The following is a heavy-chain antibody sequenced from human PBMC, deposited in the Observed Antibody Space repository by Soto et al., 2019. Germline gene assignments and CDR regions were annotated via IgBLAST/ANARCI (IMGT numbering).Heavy chain of an antibody. CDR2: INPNSGGT. V-gene: IGHV1-2*02. Sequence: XSVKFSCKASVYRFTDYYMHWVRQAPGQGLEWMGWINPNSGGTNYAQKFQGRVTMTRDTSISTAYMELSRLRSDEAAVYYCARVGRKYYYGSGSYDYWGQGTLVTVSS. D-gene: IGHD3-10*01. CDR1: VYRFTDYY. CDR3: ARVGRKYYYGSGSYDY. J-gene: IGHJ4*02.